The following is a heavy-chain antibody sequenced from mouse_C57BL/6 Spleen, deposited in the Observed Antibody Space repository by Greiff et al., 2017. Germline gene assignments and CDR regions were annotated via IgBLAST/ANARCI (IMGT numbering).Heavy chain of an antibody. J-gene: IGHJ1*03. CDR1: GYTFTSYW. CDR3: ARYYGSRDWYFDV. D-gene: IGHD1-1*01. CDR2: IDPNSGGT. V-gene: IGHV1-72*01. Sequence: QVQLKQPGAELVKPGASVKLSCKASGYTFTSYWMHWVKQRPGRGLEWIGRIDPNSGGTKYNEKFKSKATLTVDKPSSTAYMQLSSLTSEDSAVYYCARYYGSRDWYFDVWGTGTTVTVSS.